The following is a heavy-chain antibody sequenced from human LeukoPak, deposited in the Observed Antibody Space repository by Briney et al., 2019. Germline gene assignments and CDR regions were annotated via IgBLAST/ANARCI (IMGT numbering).Heavy chain of an antibody. Sequence: ASVKVSCKASGYTFTSYGISWVRQAPGQGLEWMGWISAYNGNTNYAQKLQGGVTMTTDTSTSTAYMELSSLRSEDTAVYYCARVSGDFWSGYSYYYYYGMDVWGQGTTVTVSS. J-gene: IGHJ6*02. CDR1: GYTFTSYG. V-gene: IGHV1-18*01. CDR3: ARVSGDFWSGYSYYYYYGMDV. D-gene: IGHD3-3*01. CDR2: ISAYNGNT.